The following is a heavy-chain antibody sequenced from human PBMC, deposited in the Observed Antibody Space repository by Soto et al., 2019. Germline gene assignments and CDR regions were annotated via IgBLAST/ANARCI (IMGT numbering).Heavy chain of an antibody. D-gene: IGHD2-2*01. J-gene: IGHJ6*02. CDR3: ARDLGVVPAAMLGYGMDV. CDR2: ISAYNGNT. CDR1: GYTFTSYG. Sequence: GASVKVSCKASGYTFTSYGISWVRQAPGQGLEWMGWISAYNGNTNYAQKLQGRVTMTTDTSTSTAYMELRSLRSDDTAVYYCARDLGVVPAAMLGYGMDVWGQGTTVTVSS. V-gene: IGHV1-18*01.